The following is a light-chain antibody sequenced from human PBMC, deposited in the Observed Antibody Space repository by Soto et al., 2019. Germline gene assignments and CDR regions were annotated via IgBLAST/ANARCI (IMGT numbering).Light chain of an antibody. J-gene: IGLJ1*01. CDR2: EGS. V-gene: IGLV2-23*01. CDR3: CSDAGSTFFV. CDR1: SSDVGGYNA. Sequence: QSVLTQSVSVSGSPGQSITISCTETSSDVGGYNAVSWYQHHPGKAPKLLIYEGSKRPSGISDRFSGSKSGNTASLTISGLQAEDEADYYCCSDAGSTFFVFGTGTKLTVL.